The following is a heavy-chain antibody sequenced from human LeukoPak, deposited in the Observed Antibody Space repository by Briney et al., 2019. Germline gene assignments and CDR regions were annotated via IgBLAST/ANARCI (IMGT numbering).Heavy chain of an antibody. CDR2: ISYDGSNK. CDR1: GFTFSSYG. CDR3: AKDARSGYYYDSSGYRSYYYYYYMDV. V-gene: IGHV3-30*18. D-gene: IGHD3-22*01. J-gene: IGHJ6*03. Sequence: GGSLRLSCAASGFTFSSYGMHWVRQAPGKGLEWVAVISYDGSNKYYADSVKGRFTISRDNSKNTLYLQMNSLRAEDTAVYYCAKDARSGYYYDSSGYRSYYYYYYMDVWGKGTTVTVSS.